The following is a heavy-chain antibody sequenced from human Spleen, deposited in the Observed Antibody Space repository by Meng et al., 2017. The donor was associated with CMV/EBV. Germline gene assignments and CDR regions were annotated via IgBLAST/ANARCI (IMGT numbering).Heavy chain of an antibody. CDR2: ITWDGGRT. CDR1: GFTFDDYG. CDR3: AKEMGFCSGASCFPPDY. V-gene: IGHV3-43*01. Sequence: GESLKISCAASGFTFDDYGMTWVRQVPGKGLEWVSLITWDGGRTDYADSVRGRFTVSRDNSKTSLFLHMKSLRTEDTAFYYCAKEMGFCSGASCFPPDYWGQGTLVTVSS. J-gene: IGHJ4*02. D-gene: IGHD2-15*01.